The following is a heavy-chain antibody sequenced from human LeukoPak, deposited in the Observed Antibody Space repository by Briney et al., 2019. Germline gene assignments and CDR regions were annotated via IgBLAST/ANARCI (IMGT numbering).Heavy chain of an antibody. CDR3: ASPGYWSSTSCPGDY. V-gene: IGHV4-34*01. CDR1: GGSFSGYY. J-gene: IGHJ4*02. Sequence: SETLSLTCAVYGGSFSGYYWSWIRQPPGKGLEWIGEINHSGSTNYNPSLKSRVTISVDTSKNQFSLKLSSVTAADTAVYYCASPGYWSSTSCPGDYWGQGTLVTVSS. CDR2: INHSGST. D-gene: IGHD2-2*01.